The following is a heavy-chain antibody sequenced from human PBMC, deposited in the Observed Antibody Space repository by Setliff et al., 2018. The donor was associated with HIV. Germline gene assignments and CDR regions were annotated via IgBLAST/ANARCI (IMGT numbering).Heavy chain of an antibody. CDR1: GFTFSAYA. CDR3: AKDYTPTFWEYNWFDV. Sequence: GESLKISCAASGFTFSAYAMSWVRQAPGKGLEWVSVIYSGGDSTFYAHSVKGRFTISRDNSRDTLYLEMNNLRAEDTALYYCAKDYTPTFWEYNWFDVWGQGTQVTVSS. V-gene: IGHV3-23*03. J-gene: IGHJ5*02. D-gene: IGHD3-16*01. CDR2: IYSGGDST.